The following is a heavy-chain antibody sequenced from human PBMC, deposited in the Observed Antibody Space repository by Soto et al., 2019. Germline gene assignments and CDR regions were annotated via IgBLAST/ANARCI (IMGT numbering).Heavy chain of an antibody. CDR2: IKQDGSEK. J-gene: IGHJ4*02. Sequence: VGSLRLSFAASGFTFSSYWMSWVRQAPLNGLEWVANIKQDGSEKYYVDSLKGRFTISRDNAKNSLYLQMNSLRAEDTAVYYCARDREGRTTPSSFDYWGQGTLVTVTS. CDR1: GFTFSSYW. V-gene: IGHV3-7*01. CDR3: ARDREGRTTPSSFDY. D-gene: IGHD4-17*01.